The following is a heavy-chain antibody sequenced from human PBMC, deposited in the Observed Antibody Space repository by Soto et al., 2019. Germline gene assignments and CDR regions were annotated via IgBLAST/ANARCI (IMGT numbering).Heavy chain of an antibody. D-gene: IGHD3-22*01. CDR3: ARASYYYDGSGYHGY. V-gene: IGHV3-21*01. CDR2: ISSSGSYI. J-gene: IGHJ4*02. Sequence: GGSLRLSCAASGFTFSSYSMNWVRQAPGKGLKWVSSISSSGSYIYYADSVKGRFTISRDNAKNSLYLQMNSLRAEDTAVYYCARASYYYDGSGYHGYWGQGT. CDR1: GFTFSSYS.